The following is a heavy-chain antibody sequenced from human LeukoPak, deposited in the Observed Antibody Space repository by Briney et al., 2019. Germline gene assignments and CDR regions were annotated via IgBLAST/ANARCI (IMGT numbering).Heavy chain of an antibody. CDR3: ARKRYGDYVFWFDP. Sequence: SDTLSLTCAVYGGSFSGYYWSWIRQPPGKGLEWIGEINHSGTTNYNPSLKSRVTISVDTSKNQFSLKLSSVTAADTTVYYCARKRYGDYVFWFDPWGQGTLVTVSS. J-gene: IGHJ5*02. CDR1: GGSFSGYY. D-gene: IGHD4-17*01. V-gene: IGHV4-34*01. CDR2: INHSGTT.